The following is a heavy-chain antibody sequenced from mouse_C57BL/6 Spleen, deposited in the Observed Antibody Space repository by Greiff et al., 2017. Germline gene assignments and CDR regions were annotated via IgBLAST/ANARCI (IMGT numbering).Heavy chain of an antibody. J-gene: IGHJ2*01. V-gene: IGHV3-6*01. D-gene: IGHD1-2*01. Sequence: EVQVVESGPGLVKPSQSLSLTCSVTGYSITSGYYWNWIRQFPGNKLEWMGYISYDGSNNYNPSLKNRISITRDTSKNQFFLKLNSVTTEDTATYYCARESPHYHAWDYWGQGTTLTVSS. CDR2: ISYDGSN. CDR3: ARESPHYHAWDY. CDR1: GYSITSGYY.